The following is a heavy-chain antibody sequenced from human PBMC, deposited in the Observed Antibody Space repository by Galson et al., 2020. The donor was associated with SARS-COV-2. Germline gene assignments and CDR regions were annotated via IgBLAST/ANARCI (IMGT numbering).Heavy chain of an antibody. CDR2: ISSSSSYI. CDR1: GFTFSSYS. J-gene: IGHJ6*02. CDR3: ASHPCSSTSCQYYYGIDV. Sequence: GESLKISCAASGFTFSSYSMNWVRQAPGKGLEWVSSISSSSSYIYYADSVKGRFTIPRDNAKNSLYLQMNSLRAEDTAVYYCASHPCSSTSCQYYYGIDVWGQGTTVTVSS. V-gene: IGHV3-21*01. D-gene: IGHD2-2*01.